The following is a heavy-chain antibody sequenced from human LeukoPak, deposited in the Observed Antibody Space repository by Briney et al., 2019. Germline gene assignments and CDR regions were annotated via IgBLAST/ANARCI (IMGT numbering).Heavy chain of an antibody. CDR3: ARAPGWGSGYYFDY. Sequence: PSETLSLTCTVSGGSTSSGSYYWSWIRQPAGKGLEWIGRIYTSGSTNYNPSLKSRVTISVDTSKNQFSLKLSSVTAADTAVYYCARAPGWGSGYYFDYWGQGTLVTVSS. CDR2: IYTSGST. V-gene: IGHV4-61*02. CDR1: GGSTSSGSYY. J-gene: IGHJ4*02. D-gene: IGHD7-27*01.